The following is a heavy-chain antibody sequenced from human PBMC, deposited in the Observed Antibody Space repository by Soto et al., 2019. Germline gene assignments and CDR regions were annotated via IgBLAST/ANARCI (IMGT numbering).Heavy chain of an antibody. D-gene: IGHD3-10*01. V-gene: IGHV4-4*02. CDR3: AGVTGSGGYEF. Sequence: QVQLQESGPRLVKPSGTLSLTCAVSGVSISSSTWWTWVRQSPGKGLGWIGEIYHGGSTSYNPSLKSRVAISVDQSKNQFSLKLTSVTAADTAGYYCAGVTGSGGYEFWGQGTLVTVSS. CDR2: IYHGGST. CDR1: GVSISSSTW. J-gene: IGHJ4*02.